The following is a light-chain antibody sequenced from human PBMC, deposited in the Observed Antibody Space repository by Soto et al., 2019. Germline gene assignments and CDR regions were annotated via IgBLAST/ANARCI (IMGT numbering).Light chain of an antibody. CDR1: QSINNY. Sequence: DIQITQSPSSLSASVGDRVTITCRASQSINNYLNWYQQKPGKAPKVLIYAASSLQSGVPSRFSGSGSGTDFTLTISSLKPEDFATYYCQQSYSAPSSTFGQVTKVDIK. CDR2: AAS. V-gene: IGKV1-39*01. J-gene: IGKJ1*01. CDR3: QQSYSAPSST.